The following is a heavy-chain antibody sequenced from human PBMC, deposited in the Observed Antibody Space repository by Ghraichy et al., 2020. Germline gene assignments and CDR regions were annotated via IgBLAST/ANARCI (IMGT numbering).Heavy chain of an antibody. V-gene: IGHV4-34*01. D-gene: IGHD3-22*01. CDR2: INHSGST. CDR1: GGSFSGYY. J-gene: IGHJ4*02. Sequence: SQTLSLTCAVYGGSFSGYYWSWIRQPPGKGLEWIGEINHSGSTNYNPSLKSRVTISVDTSKNQFSLKLSSVTAADTAVYYCARGRKCSYYRPLSSGYCLDYWGQGTLVTVSS. CDR3: ARGRKCSYYRPLSSGYCLDY.